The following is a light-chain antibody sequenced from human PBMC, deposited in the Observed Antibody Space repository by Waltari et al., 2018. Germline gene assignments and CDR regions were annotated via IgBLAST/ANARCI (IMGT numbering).Light chain of an antibody. J-gene: IGLJ1*01. CDR1: RSDVGSYNL. V-gene: IGLV2-23*02. Sequence: QSALTQPASVSGSPGQSITISCTGTRSDVGSYNLVSWYQQRPGKAPQPMIYEVPKRPSAISNRFSGSKSGNTASLTISGLQAEDEADYYCCSFTLSRTYVFGSGTKVTVL. CDR3: CSFTLSRTYV. CDR2: EVP.